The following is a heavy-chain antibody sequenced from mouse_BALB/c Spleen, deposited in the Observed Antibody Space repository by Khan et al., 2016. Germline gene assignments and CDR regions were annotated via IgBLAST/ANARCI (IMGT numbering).Heavy chain of an antibody. CDR2: IYPGDGDT. V-gene: IGHV1-80*01. CDR3: ARGTPFAN. CDR1: GFAFSSYW. D-gene: IGHD2-14*01. Sequence: QVQLKESGAELVRPGSSVKISCKASGFAFSSYWMNWVKQRPGQGLEWIGQIYPGDGDTNYNGKFKGKATLTADKSSSTAYMQLSSLTSEDSAVYFCARGTPFANWGQGTLATVSA. J-gene: IGHJ3*01.